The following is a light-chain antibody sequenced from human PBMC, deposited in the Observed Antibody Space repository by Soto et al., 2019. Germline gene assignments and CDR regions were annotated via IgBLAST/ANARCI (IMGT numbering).Light chain of an antibody. CDR1: QSVSSN. V-gene: IGKV3-15*01. CDR3: QQYNNWPSIT. CDR2: GAS. Sequence: EIVMTQSPATLSVSPGERATLSCRASQSVSSNLAWYQQKPGQAPRLLIYGASTRATGIPARFSGSGSGTKFTLTISRLQSEDFAVYYCQQYNNWPSITFGQGTRLEIK. J-gene: IGKJ5*01.